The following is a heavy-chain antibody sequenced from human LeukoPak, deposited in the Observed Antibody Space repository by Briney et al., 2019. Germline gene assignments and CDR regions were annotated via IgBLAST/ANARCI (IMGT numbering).Heavy chain of an antibody. CDR3: GRNFNY. J-gene: IGHJ4*02. CDR2: ITTRSSNT. V-gene: IGHV3-21*01. CDR1: GFTFSTYD. Sequence: GGSLRLSCAASGFTFSTYDMIWVRQAPGKGLEWLSTITTRSSNTYYAEPAKGRFTISRDDAKNSLHLQMSSLRAEDTAVYYCGRNFNYWGQGTLVTVAS.